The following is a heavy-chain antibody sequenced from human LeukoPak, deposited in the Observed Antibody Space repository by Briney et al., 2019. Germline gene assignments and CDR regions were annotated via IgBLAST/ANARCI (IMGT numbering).Heavy chain of an antibody. D-gene: IGHD2-21*02. Sequence: GRSLRLSCAASGFTFDDYAMHWVRQAPGKGLEWVSGISWNSGSIGYADSVKGRFTISRDNAKNSLYLQMNSLRAEDTALYYCAKVDYCGGDSLFFDYWGQGTLVTVSS. CDR1: GFTFDDYA. V-gene: IGHV3-9*01. CDR2: ISWNSGSI. CDR3: AKVDYCGGDSLFFDY. J-gene: IGHJ4*02.